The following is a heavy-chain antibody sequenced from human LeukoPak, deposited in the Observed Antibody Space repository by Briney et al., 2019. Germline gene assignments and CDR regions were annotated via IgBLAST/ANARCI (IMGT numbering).Heavy chain of an antibody. D-gene: IGHD3-9*01. J-gene: IGHJ4*02. CDR3: AKGDRYFDWLLNY. Sequence: GRSLRLSCAASGFTFDDHAMHWVRQAPGKGLEWVSGISWNSGSIGYADSVKGRFTISRDNAKNSLYLQMNSLRAEDMALYYCAKGDRYFDWLLNYWGQGTLVTVSS. CDR1: GFTFDDHA. V-gene: IGHV3-9*03. CDR2: ISWNSGSI.